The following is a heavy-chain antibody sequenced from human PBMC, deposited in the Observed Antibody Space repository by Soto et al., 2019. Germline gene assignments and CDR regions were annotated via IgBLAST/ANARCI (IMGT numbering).Heavy chain of an antibody. J-gene: IGHJ4*01. CDR2: IGTDGNT. CDR3: VRKYPGTRPFDY. Sequence: GASLRLSCAAPGFTFSSYAMNWVRQAPGKGLACVSAIGTDGNTYYANSVKGRFTISRDNSRTTLYLQMNSLRVEDTALYYCVRKYPGTRPFDYWGQGTLVTVSS. V-gene: IGHV3-23*01. D-gene: IGHD2-2*01. CDR1: GFTFSSYA.